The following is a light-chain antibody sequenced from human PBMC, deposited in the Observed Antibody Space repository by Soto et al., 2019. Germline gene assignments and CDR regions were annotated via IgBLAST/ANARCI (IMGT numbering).Light chain of an antibody. CDR3: QSFDTRLNSVV. J-gene: IGLJ2*01. CDR1: SSNIGAGYD. V-gene: IGLV1-40*01. Sequence: QSVLTQPPSVSGAPGQRVSISCTGSSSNIGAGYDVHWYHQLPGTAPKLLLCGNNNRPSGVPDRFSGSKSGTSASLVITGLQAEDEADYYCQSFDTRLNSVVFGGGTKVTVL. CDR2: GNN.